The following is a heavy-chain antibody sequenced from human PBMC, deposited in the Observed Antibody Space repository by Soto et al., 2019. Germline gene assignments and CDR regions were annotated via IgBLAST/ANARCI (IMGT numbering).Heavy chain of an antibody. CDR2: IIPVFGTG. Sequence: QVQLVQSGAEVKKPGSSVKVSCKASGGTFSSYAISWVRQAPGQGLEWMGGIIPVFGTGIYAQKFQGRVTITADKSTSTAYMELRSLSSEDTAVYFCARVGGTGGYTYGLDFWGQGALVTVSS. J-gene: IGHJ4*02. CDR3: ARVGGTGGYTYGLDF. D-gene: IGHD5-18*01. V-gene: IGHV1-69*06. CDR1: GGTFSSYA.